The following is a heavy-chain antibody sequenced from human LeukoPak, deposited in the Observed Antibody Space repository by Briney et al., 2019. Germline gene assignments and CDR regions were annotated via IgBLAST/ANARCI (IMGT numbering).Heavy chain of an antibody. Sequence: SETLSLTCTVSGDSINNFHWSWIRQPPGKGLEWIGEINHSGSTNYNPSLKSRVTISVDTSKKRFSLKLSSVTAADTAVYYCARVSSYDYVWGSYRSFDYWGQGTLVTVSS. D-gene: IGHD3-16*02. CDR1: GDSINNFH. V-gene: IGHV4-34*01. J-gene: IGHJ4*02. CDR2: INHSGST. CDR3: ARVSSYDYVWGSYRSFDY.